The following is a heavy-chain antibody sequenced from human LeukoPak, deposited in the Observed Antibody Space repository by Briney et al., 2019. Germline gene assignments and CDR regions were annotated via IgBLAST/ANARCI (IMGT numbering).Heavy chain of an antibody. J-gene: IGHJ4*02. Sequence: GGSLRLSCAASGFTFSSYYMSWVRQAPGGGLEGVANIKPDGSETYYADSVKGRFTISRDNGKNSLHLQMNSLRADDTAVYYCACSRLTFSSSWLWWGQGALVTVSS. CDR2: IKPDGSET. CDR3: ACSRLTFSSSWLW. V-gene: IGHV3-7*01. D-gene: IGHD6-13*01. CDR1: GFTFSSYY.